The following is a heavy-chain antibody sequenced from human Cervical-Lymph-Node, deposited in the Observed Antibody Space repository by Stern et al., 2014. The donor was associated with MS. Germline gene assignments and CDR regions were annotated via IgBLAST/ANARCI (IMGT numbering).Heavy chain of an antibody. CDR2: INPSVSSI. V-gene: IGHV3-11*01. Sequence: VQLEESGGDLVKPGGSLRLSCSASGFAFSDHFMNWIRQTPGKGLEWRAFINPSVSSIFYADSVKGRFIISRDNAKNSLYLQMNSLRVEDTGVYYCASGAGAHSWGQGTLVIVSS. D-gene: IGHD1-26*01. CDR1: GFAFSDHF. J-gene: IGHJ4*02. CDR3: ASGAGAHS.